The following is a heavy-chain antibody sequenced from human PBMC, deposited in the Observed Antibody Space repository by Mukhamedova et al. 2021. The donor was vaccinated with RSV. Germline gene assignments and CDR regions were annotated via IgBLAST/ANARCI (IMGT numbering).Heavy chain of an antibody. Sequence: VRQAPGKGLEWVSSISSSSSYIYYADSVKGRFTISRDNAKNSLYLQMNSLRAEDTAVYYCAREGWTFDYWGQGTLVTVSS. V-gene: IGHV3-21*01. J-gene: IGHJ4*02. D-gene: IGHD6-19*01. CDR3: AREGWTFDY. CDR2: ISSSSSYI.